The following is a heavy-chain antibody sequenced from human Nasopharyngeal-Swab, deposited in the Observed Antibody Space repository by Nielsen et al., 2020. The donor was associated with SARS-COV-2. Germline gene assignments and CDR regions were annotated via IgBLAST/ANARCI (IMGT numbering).Heavy chain of an antibody. CDR2: INAGNGNT. J-gene: IGHJ6*02. CDR1: GYTFTSYA. Sequence: ASVKVSCKASGYTFTSYAMHWVRQAPGQRLEWMGWINAGNGNTKYSQKFKGRVTITRDTSASKAYMELSSLRSEDTSVYYCGLLPPVYYYYGMDVWGQGTTVTVSS. CDR3: GLLPPVYYYYGMDV. V-gene: IGHV1-3*01. D-gene: IGHD3-22*01.